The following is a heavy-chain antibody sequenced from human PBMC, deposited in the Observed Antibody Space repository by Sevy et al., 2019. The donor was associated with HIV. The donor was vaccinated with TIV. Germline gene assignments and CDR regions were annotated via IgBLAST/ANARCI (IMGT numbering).Heavy chain of an antibody. V-gene: IGHV3-21*01. J-gene: IGHJ6*02. CDR3: ARDERRLYSSSWYGYYYYGMDV. CDR2: ISSSSSYI. D-gene: IGHD6-13*01. CDR1: GFTFSSYS. Sequence: GGSLRLSCAASGFTFSSYSMNWVRQAPGKVLEWVSSISSSSSYIYYADSVKGRFTISRDNAKNSRYLQMNSLRAEDTAVYYCARDERRLYSSSWYGYYYYGMDVWGQGTTVTVSS.